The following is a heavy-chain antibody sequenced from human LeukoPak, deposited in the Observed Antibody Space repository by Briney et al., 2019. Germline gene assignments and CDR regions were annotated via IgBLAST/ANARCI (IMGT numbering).Heavy chain of an antibody. CDR1: GFTFSSYG. J-gene: IGHJ4*02. Sequence: PGGSLRLSCAASGFTFSSYGMHWVRQAPGKGLEWVAFIRYDGSNKYSADSVKGRFTISRDNSKNTLYLQMNSLRAEDTAVYYCAKDPIWFGELSGYFDYWGQGTLVTVSS. V-gene: IGHV3-30*02. D-gene: IGHD3-10*01. CDR3: AKDPIWFGELSGYFDY. CDR2: IRYDGSNK.